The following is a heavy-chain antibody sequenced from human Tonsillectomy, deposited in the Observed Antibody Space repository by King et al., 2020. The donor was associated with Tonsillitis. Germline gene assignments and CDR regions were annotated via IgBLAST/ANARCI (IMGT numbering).Heavy chain of an antibody. CDR2: LNPNSGGT. J-gene: IGHJ4*02. V-gene: IGHV1-2*02. D-gene: IGHD3-3*01. CDR3: ARDSDNFWSGSRTAPDY. Sequence: QLVQSGAEVKKPGASVKVSCKASGYTFTGYYMYWVRQAPGQGLEWMGWLNPNSGGTNYAQKFQGRVTMTRDTSISTVYMELGRLRSDETAVYYCARDSDNFWSGSRTAPDYWGQGTLVTVSS. CDR1: GYTFTGYY.